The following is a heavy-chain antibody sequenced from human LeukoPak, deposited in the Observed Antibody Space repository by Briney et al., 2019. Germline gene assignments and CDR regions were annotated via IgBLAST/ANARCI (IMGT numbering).Heavy chain of an antibody. J-gene: IGHJ4*02. Sequence: GGSLRLSCAASGFPFSSHGMHWVRQAPGKGLEWVAYIRQEGRDTYYADSVKGRFTISRDNSKNTLYLQMNSLRAEDTAVYYCAKGKVTPPFDYWGQGTLVTVSS. CDR1: GFPFSSHG. CDR3: AKGKVTPPFDY. CDR2: IRQEGRDT. D-gene: IGHD5-18*01. V-gene: IGHV3-30*02.